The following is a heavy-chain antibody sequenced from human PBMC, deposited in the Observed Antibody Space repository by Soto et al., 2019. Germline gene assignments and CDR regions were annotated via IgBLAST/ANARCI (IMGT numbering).Heavy chain of an antibody. V-gene: IGHV3-23*01. CDR3: AKDSNKYSSSLRGRYFDY. J-gene: IGHJ4*02. D-gene: IGHD4-4*01. CDR1: GFPFSSYV. Sequence: EVQLLESGGGLVQRGGSLRLSCAASGFPFSSYVMSWVRRAPGKGLGGVSGIGGGGSNTFYADYVKGGFTISRDNSKNTLLLQMNSLGAEDTAVYYCAKDSNKYSSSLRGRYFDYWGQGIGVTVSS. CDR2: IGGGGSNT.